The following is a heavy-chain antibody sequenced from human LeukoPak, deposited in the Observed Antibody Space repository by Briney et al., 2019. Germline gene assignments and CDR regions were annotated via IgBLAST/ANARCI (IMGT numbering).Heavy chain of an antibody. CDR1: GFTFSSYA. J-gene: IGHJ5*02. V-gene: IGHV3-7*03. CDR3: ARSTVTAA. D-gene: IGHD2-21*02. CDR2: IKQDGSEK. Sequence: PGGSLRLSCAASGFTFSSYAMSWVRQAPGKGLEWVANIKQDGSEKYYVDSVKGRFTISRDNAKNSLYLQMNSLRAEDTAVYYCARSTVTAAWGQGTLVTVSS.